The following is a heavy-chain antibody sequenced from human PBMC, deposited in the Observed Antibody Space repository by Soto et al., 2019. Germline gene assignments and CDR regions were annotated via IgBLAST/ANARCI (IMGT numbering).Heavy chain of an antibody. CDR3: ARARTGSGLDV. CDR2: MNPNSGNT. D-gene: IGHD6-25*01. V-gene: IGHV1-8*01. CDR1: GYTFTSYD. J-gene: IGHJ6*02. Sequence: QVQLVQSGAEVKKPGASVKVSCKASGYTFTSYDIHWVRQATGQGLEWMGWMNPNSGNTGYAQKFQGRVTMTRNTSIAAAYMERRSMSAEDTAVYYGARARTGSGLDVWGQGTRVTVSS.